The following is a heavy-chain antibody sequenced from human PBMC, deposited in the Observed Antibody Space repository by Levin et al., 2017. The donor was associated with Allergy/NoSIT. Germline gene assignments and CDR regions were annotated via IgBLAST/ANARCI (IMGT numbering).Heavy chain of an antibody. CDR1: GGSISRHY. CDR3: ARQFGYNWNYFFDY. Sequence: PGGSLRLSCTVSGGSISRHYWSWIRQPPGKGLEWIGDIYYSDTTSYNPSLKSRVTISADTSKSQFSLTLTSVTAADTAVYYCARQFGYNWNYFFDYWGQGTLVTVSS. D-gene: IGHD1-7*01. J-gene: IGHJ4*02. V-gene: IGHV4-59*08. CDR2: IYYSDTT.